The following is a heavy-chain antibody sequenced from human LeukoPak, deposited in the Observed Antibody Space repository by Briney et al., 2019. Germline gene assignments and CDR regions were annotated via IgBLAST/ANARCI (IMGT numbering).Heavy chain of an antibody. CDR1: GFTFSDYY. J-gene: IGHJ6*04. CDR2: ISSSSSYT. CDR3: ARDRYCSGGSCYGYYYYGMDV. D-gene: IGHD2-15*01. V-gene: IGHV3-11*06. Sequence: PGGSLRLSCAASGFTFSDYYMSWIRQAPGKGLEWVSYISSSSSYTNYADSVKGRFTISRDNAKNSLYLQMNSLRAEDTAVYYCARDRYCSGGSCYGYYYYGMDVWGKGTTVTVSS.